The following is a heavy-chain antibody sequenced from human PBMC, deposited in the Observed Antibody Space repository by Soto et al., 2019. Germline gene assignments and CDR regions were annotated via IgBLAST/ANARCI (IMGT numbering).Heavy chain of an antibody. CDR3: ARGGYGDY. Sequence: QVHLVQSGAEVKKPGASVKVSCKGSGYAFTTYGITWVRQAPGQGLEWMGWISAHNGNTNYAQKLQGRVTVTRDTSTSTAYMELRRLRSDDAAVYYCARGGYGDYWGQGDLVTVSS. J-gene: IGHJ4*02. CDR2: ISAHNGNT. CDR1: GYAFTTYG. D-gene: IGHD1-1*01. V-gene: IGHV1-18*01.